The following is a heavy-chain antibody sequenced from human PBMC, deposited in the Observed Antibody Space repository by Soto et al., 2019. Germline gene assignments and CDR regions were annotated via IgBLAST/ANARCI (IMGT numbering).Heavy chain of an antibody. V-gene: IGHV4-34*01. CDR2: INHSGST. CDR1: GGSFSGYY. J-gene: IGHJ4*02. CDR3: ARVPSITMVRGATPN. D-gene: IGHD3-10*01. Sequence: QVQLQQWGAGLLKPSETLSLTCAVYGGSFSGYYWSWIRQPPGKGLEWIGEINHSGSTNYNPSLKSRVTISVDTSKNQCSLKLSSVTAADTAVYYCARVPSITMVRGATPNWGQGTLVTVSS.